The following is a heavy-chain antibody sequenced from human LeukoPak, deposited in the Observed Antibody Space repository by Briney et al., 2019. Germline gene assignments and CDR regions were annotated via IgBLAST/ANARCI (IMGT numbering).Heavy chain of an antibody. V-gene: IGHV3-33*08. CDR1: GFTFSVYG. D-gene: IGHD2-8*01. Sequence: GGSLRLSCAASGFTFSVYGMHWVRQAPGKGLEWVAVVWYDGTKEFYADSVKGRFTISRDNSKNTVFLQMNSLRAEDTALYYCARDTKPPGMDGMDVWGQGTTVTVSS. CDR2: VWYDGTKE. J-gene: IGHJ6*02. CDR3: ARDTKPPGMDGMDV.